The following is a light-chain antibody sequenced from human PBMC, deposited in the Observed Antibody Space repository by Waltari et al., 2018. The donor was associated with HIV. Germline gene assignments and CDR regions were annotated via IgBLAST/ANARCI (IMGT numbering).Light chain of an antibody. J-gene: IGLJ3*02. CDR1: SSNIGAGSG. CDR2: GNN. Sequence: QSVLTQPPSVSGAPRHTISISCTGSSSNIGAGSGVHWYQQLPRTAPKLLICGNNNRPSGVPDRFSGSKSGTSASMASTGLQAEDEADYYCQSYDSSLGDWVFGGGTTLTVL. V-gene: IGLV1-40*01. CDR3: QSYDSSLGDWV.